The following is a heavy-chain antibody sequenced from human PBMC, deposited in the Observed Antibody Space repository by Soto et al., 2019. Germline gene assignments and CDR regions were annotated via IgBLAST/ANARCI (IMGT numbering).Heavy chain of an antibody. J-gene: IGHJ4*02. V-gene: IGHV4-59*08. D-gene: IGHD3-10*01. CDR2: IYYSGST. CDR1: GGSISSYY. Sequence: SETLSLTCTVSGGSISSYYWSWIRQPPGKGLEWIGYIYYSGSTYYNPSLKSRVTISVDTSKNQFSLKLSSVTAADTAVYYCARVGGFGATTIDYWGQGTLVTVSS. CDR3: ARVGGFGATTIDY.